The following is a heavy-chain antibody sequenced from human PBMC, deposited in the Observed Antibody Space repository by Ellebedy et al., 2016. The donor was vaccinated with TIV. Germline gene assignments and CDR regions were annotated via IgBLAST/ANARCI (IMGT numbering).Heavy chain of an antibody. J-gene: IGHJ2*01. CDR2: IFGATTT. CDR1: GFSVNAKY. V-gene: IGHV3-66*01. CDR3: ARVEGCAGGSCYGHWDFDL. D-gene: IGHD2-15*01. Sequence: GESLKISCAASGFSVNAKYMSWVRQAPGKGLEWVSVIFGATTTNSADSVKGRFTISRDNSENTLYLQMNSLRAEDTAVYFCARVEGCAGGSCYGHWDFDLWGRGTLVTVSS.